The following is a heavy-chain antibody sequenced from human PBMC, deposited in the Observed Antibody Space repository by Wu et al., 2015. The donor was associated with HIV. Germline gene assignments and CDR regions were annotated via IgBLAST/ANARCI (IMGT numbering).Heavy chain of an antibody. Sequence: QVQLVQSGPEVKKPKSSVRVSCKASGGTFSSHSISWIRQAPGQGLEWMGRIIPIFGTANYAQKFQGRVTITTDESTSTAYMELSSLRSEDTAVYYCARDRYYYDSSGYYYHDAFDIWGQGTMVTVSS. V-gene: IGHV1-69*05. CDR2: IIPIFGTA. CDR3: ARDRYYYDSSGYYYHDAFDI. J-gene: IGHJ3*02. CDR1: GGTFSSHS. D-gene: IGHD3-22*01.